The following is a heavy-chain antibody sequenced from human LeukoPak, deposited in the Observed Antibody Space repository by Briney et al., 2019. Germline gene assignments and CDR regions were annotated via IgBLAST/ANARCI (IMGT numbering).Heavy chain of an antibody. Sequence: HPGGSLRLSCAASGFPFSSYAMNWVRQAPGKGLEWVSTISGSGGSTYYADSVKGRFTISRDNSKNTLYLQMNSLRAEDTAVYYCARLWAYGMDVWGQGTTVTVSS. CDR2: ISGSGGST. CDR1: GFPFSSYA. J-gene: IGHJ6*02. V-gene: IGHV3-23*01. CDR3: ARLWAYGMDV. D-gene: IGHD1-26*01.